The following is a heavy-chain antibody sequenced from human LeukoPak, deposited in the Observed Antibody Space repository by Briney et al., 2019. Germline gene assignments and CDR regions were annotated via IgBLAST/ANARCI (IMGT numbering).Heavy chain of an antibody. Sequence: GGSLRLSCAASGFTFSSYVMSWVRQAPGKGLEWVSGISGSGYSTFYADSVKGRFTISRDNSKNTLYLQMNSLRAEDTAVYYCASILLWYVYDYWGQGTLVTVSS. V-gene: IGHV3-23*01. CDR1: GFTFSSYV. CDR3: ASILLWYVYDY. CDR2: ISGSGYST. D-gene: IGHD3-10*01. J-gene: IGHJ4*02.